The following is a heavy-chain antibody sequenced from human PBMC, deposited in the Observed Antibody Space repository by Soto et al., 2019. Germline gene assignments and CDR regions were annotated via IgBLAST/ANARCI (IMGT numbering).Heavy chain of an antibody. CDR3: ARGLYCGGGCYSHFDY. CDR1: GGTFSNYP. D-gene: IGHD2-21*02. CDR2: IIPIFGTI. Sequence: VQLVQSGAEVKKPGSSVKVSCKASGGTFSNYPFIWVRQAPGQGLDWMGGIIPIFGTIDYGQRFQGRVTITADESTNTAYMELSSLRSDDTAVYYCARGLYCGGGCYSHFDYWGQGTLVTVSS. V-gene: IGHV1-69*01. J-gene: IGHJ4*02.